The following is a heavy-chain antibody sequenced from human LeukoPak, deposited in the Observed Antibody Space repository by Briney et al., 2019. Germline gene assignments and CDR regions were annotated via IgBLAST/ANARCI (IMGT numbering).Heavy chain of an antibody. CDR2: INDDGSAT. Sequence: GGSLRLSCAASGFTFSNYWMHWVRQVPGKGLVRVSRINDDGSATFYADSVKGRFTISRDNAKNTLFLQMNSLSAEDTALYYCAREILAPGKTHDYWGQGTLVTVSS. V-gene: IGHV3-74*01. CDR3: AREILAPGKTHDY. J-gene: IGHJ4*02. CDR1: GFTFSNYW.